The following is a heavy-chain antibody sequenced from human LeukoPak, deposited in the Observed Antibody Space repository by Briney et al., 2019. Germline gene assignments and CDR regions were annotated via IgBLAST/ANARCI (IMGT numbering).Heavy chain of an antibody. D-gene: IGHD4-17*01. Sequence: PSETLSLTCTVPGGSISSYYWSWIRRPPGKGLEWIGYIYYSGSTNYNPSLKSRVTISVDTSKNQFSLKLSSVTAADTAVYYCARAPDYEDYGDYGVPSYGMDVWGQGTTVTVSS. V-gene: IGHV4-59*01. CDR3: ARAPDYEDYGDYGVPSYGMDV. J-gene: IGHJ6*02. CDR1: GGSISSYY. CDR2: IYYSGST.